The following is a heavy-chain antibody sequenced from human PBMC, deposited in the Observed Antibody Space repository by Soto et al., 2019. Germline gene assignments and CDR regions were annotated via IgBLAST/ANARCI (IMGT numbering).Heavy chain of an antibody. J-gene: IGHJ4*02. CDR1: GYTFTSYG. CDR2: ISAYNGNT. D-gene: IGHD3-10*01. CDR3: ARDVYSGYYGSGSTNGGENDY. V-gene: IGHV1-18*01. Sequence: QVQLVQSGAEVKKPGASVKVSCKASGYTFTSYGISWVRQAPGQGLEWMGWISAYNGNTNYAQKLQGRVTMTTDTSTSTAYMELRSLRSDDTAVYYCARDVYSGYYGSGSTNGGENDYWGQGTLVTVSS.